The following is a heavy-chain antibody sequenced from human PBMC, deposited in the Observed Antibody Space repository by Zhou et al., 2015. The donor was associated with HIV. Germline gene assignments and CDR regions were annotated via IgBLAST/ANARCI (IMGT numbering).Heavy chain of an antibody. CDR3: ARAHPHPPGYYVD. CDR2: IIPIFGTA. V-gene: IGHV1-69*01. D-gene: IGHD3-10*02. Sequence: QVQLVQSGAEVKKPGSSVKVSCKASGGTFSSHALSWVRQAPGQGLEWMGGIIPIFGTANYAQKFQGRVTITADESTSTAYMELSSLRSEDTAVYYCARAHPHPPGYYVDWGQGTLVTVSS. J-gene: IGHJ4*02. CDR1: GGTFSSHA.